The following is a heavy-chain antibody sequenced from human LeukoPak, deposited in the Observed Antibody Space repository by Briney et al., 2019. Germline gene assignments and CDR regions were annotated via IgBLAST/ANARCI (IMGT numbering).Heavy chain of an antibody. CDR3: TSGIGTYDY. CDR2: ISKDGGST. V-gene: IGHV3-74*03. Sequence: GGSLRLSCAVSGLTCSEYWMHWVRQDAGKGLVWVAGISKDGGSTEYADFVKGRCTISRDNAKNTLYLQMNSLTVDDTAVYYCTSGIGTYDYWGLGAQVTVSS. D-gene: IGHD1-14*01. CDR1: GLTCSEYW. J-gene: IGHJ4*02.